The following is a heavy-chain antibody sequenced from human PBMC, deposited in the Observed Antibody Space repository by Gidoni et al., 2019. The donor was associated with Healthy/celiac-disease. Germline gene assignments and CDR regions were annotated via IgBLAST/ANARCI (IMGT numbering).Heavy chain of an antibody. D-gene: IGHD2-2*01. CDR2: IIPIFGTA. Sequence: QVQLVQSGAEVKKPGSSVQVSCQASGGTFSSYAFSWVRQAPGQGLEWMGGIIPIFGTANYAQKFQGRVTITADESTSTAYMELSSLRSEDTAVYYCARDPGYCSSTSCYQDGMDVWGQGTTVTVSS. J-gene: IGHJ6*02. CDR3: ARDPGYCSSTSCYQDGMDV. V-gene: IGHV1-69*01. CDR1: GGTFSSYA.